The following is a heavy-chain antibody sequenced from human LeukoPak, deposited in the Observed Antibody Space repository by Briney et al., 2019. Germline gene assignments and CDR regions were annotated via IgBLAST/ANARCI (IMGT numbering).Heavy chain of an antibody. J-gene: IGHJ4*02. D-gene: IGHD2-15*01. CDR2: ISGSGGST. CDR1: GFTFSSYA. V-gene: IGHV3-23*01. Sequence: GGSLRLSCAASGFTFSSYAMSWVRQAPGKGLEWVSAISGSGGSTYYADSVKGRSTISRDNSKNTLYLQMNSLRAEDTAVYYCARDQDIVVVVAATPTYFDYWGQGTLVTVSS. CDR3: ARDQDIVVVVAATPTYFDY.